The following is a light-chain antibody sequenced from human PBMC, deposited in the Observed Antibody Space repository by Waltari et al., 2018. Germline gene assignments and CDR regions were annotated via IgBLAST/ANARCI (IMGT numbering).Light chain of an antibody. CDR3: ASWDDRQNGGV. V-gene: IGLV1-36*01. J-gene: IGLJ3*02. CDR1: SSNIRNNA. CDR2: YDN. Sequence: QSVLTQPHSVSEAPGQRVSISCSGSSSNIRNNAVSWYRQFPGQAPNLLFFYDNLVPSGISDHFRGSVSRTLASEAIRVLISEHEAHYYWASWDDRQNGGVSGGGSSVTV.